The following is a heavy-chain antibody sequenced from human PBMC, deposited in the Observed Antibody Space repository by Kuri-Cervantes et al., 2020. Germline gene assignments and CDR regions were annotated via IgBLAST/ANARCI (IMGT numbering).Heavy chain of an antibody. CDR3: ARGGSGSYQYYFGY. V-gene: IGHV1-46*01. J-gene: IGHJ4*02. CDR2: INPSGDSA. D-gene: IGHD1-26*01. CDR1: GNTFTSYY. Sequence: ASVKVSCKAPGNTFTSYYMHWVRQVPGQGLEWMGIINPSGDSARYAQKFQGRVTMTRDTSTSTLYMELNSLNSEDTAVYFCARGGSGSYQYYFGYWGQGTLVTVSS.